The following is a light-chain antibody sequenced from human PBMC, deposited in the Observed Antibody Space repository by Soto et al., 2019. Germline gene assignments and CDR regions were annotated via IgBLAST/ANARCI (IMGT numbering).Light chain of an antibody. V-gene: IGKV1-5*01. Sequence: DIQMTQSPSTLSASVGDRVIITCRASQSISSWLAWYQQKPGKAPKLLIYDASSLESGVPSRFSGSGSGTEFTLTISSLQPDDSATYYCQQHNGYFGQGTKVEIK. CDR2: DAS. CDR1: QSISSW. J-gene: IGKJ1*01. CDR3: QQHNGY.